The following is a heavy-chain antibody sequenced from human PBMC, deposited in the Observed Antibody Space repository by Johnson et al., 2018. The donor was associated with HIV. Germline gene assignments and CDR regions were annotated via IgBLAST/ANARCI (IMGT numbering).Heavy chain of an antibody. CDR3: ASTSSGWFYAFDI. Sequence: QVQLVESGGGVVQPGRSLRLSCAASGFTFSSYATHWVRQAPGQGLEWVAVISYDGSNKYYADSVKGRFTISRDNSKNTLYLQMNSLRAEDTAVYYCASTSSGWFYAFDIWGQGTMVTVSS. CDR2: ISYDGSNK. V-gene: IGHV3-30-3*01. CDR1: GFTFSSYA. J-gene: IGHJ3*02. D-gene: IGHD6-19*01.